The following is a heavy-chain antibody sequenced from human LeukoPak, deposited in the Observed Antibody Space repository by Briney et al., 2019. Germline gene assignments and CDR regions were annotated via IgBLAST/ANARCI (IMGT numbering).Heavy chain of an antibody. D-gene: IGHD3-22*01. Sequence: SQTLSLTCTVSGGSISSGDYYWSWIRQPPGKGLEWIGYIYYSGSTHYNPSLKSRVTISVDTSKNQFSLKLSSVTAADTAVYYCARDQTGDYYDSSGYYSWFDPWGQGTLVTVSS. CDR2: IYYSGST. J-gene: IGHJ5*02. V-gene: IGHV4-30-4*01. CDR1: GGSISSGDYY. CDR3: ARDQTGDYYDSSGYYSWFDP.